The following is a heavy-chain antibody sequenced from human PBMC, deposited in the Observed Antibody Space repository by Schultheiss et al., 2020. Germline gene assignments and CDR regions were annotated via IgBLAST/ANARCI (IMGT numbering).Heavy chain of an antibody. Sequence: GGSLRLSCAASGFTFSDYYISWIRQAPGKGLEWVSYISSSGSTIYYADSVKGRFTISRDNSKNTLYLQMSSLRAEDTAVYYCVKGGSYCSSTSCQYYYYYGMDVWGQGTTVTVSS. V-gene: IGHV3-11*04. CDR2: ISSSGSTI. CDR3: VKGGSYCSSTSCQYYYYYGMDV. CDR1: GFTFSDYY. D-gene: IGHD2-2*01. J-gene: IGHJ6*02.